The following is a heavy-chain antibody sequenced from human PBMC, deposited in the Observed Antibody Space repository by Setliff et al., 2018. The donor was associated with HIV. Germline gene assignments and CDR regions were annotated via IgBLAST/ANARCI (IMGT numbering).Heavy chain of an antibody. J-gene: IGHJ4*02. CDR1: GGSISSSSYY. Sequence: SETLSLTCTVSGGSISSSSYYWGWIRQPPGKGLEWIGEIYHDGSANYVPSLKSRVTMSVDKSKNQFSLRLSSVTAADTAVYYCARVGQYCTNGVCTYYFDYWGQGTLVTVSS. V-gene: IGHV4-39*07. CDR2: IYHDGSA. D-gene: IGHD2-8*01. CDR3: ARVGQYCTNGVCTYYFDY.